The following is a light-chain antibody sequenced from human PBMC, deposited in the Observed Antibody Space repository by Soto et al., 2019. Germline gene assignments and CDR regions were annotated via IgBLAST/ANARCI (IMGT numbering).Light chain of an antibody. V-gene: IGKV3-20*01. CDR1: QTVSTTY. CDR2: GTS. CDR3: QQYGNSPRYT. J-gene: IGKJ2*01. Sequence: IVLTQSPGTLSLSPGQRATLSCRASQTVSTTYLAWYQKKPGQAPRLLIYGTSTRATGVPDRFSGSGSVTDFTLTSSSLEPDDFAVHYCQQYGNSPRYTFGPGTKLEIK.